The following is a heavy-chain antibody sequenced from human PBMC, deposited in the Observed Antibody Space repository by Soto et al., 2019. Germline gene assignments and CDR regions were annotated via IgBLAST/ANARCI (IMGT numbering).Heavy chain of an antibody. CDR2: ISYDGVNK. J-gene: IGHJ4*02. CDR3: AKAVYNWNDGFFDD. CDR1: GFTFSTYG. D-gene: IGHD1-1*01. V-gene: IGHV3-30*18. Sequence: GGSLRLSCAASGFTFSTYGMHWVRQAPGKGLEWVAVISYDGVNKYYADSVKGRFTISRDNSKNTLYLQMNSLRAEDTAVYYCAKAVYNWNDGFFDDWGQGALVTVSS.